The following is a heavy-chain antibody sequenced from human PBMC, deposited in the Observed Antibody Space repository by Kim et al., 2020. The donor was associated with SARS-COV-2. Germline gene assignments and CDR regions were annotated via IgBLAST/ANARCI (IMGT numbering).Heavy chain of an antibody. Sequence: GGSLRLSCAASGFTFSSHAMTWVRQAPGKGLEWLSTISSSGVSTYFSDSVKGRFTISRDNSKNTLSLQMNSLRVEDTAVYYCAKKIIATFGKGFYDWGQGTLVTVSS. CDR3: AKKIIATFGKGFYD. CDR1: GFTFSSHA. J-gene: IGHJ4*02. CDR2: ISSSGVST. D-gene: IGHD6-13*01. V-gene: IGHV3-23*01.